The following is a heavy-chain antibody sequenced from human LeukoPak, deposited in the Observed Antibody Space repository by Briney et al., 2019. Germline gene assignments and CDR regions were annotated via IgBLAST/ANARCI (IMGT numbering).Heavy chain of an antibody. J-gene: IGHJ3*02. CDR1: GGTFSSYA. D-gene: IGHD3-22*01. CDR2: IIPIFGTA. Sequence: GASVKVSCKASGGTFSSYAISWVRQAPGRGLEWMGGIIPIFGTANYAQKFQGRVTITADESTSTAYMELSSLRSEDTAVYYCARDPTDDSSGYLEDIWGQGTMVTVSS. V-gene: IGHV1-69*13. CDR3: ARDPTDDSSGYLEDI.